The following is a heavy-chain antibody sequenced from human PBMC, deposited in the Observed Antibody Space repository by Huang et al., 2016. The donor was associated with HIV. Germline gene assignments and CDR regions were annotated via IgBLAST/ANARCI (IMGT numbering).Heavy chain of an antibody. D-gene: IGHD2-2*03. CDR3: ARAARGDGYHGAFDV. V-gene: IGHV1-3*01. Sequence: QVQLVQSGAEFKKPGASLKLSCAASGDIFTTYSIHWFRRVPGQSLQWLGVLNLGIGRIPFLQSCNGRVMLSRDLSAATVYMQRSGLTADDTATYFCARAARGDGYHGAFDVWGQGTMVTV. J-gene: IGHJ3*01. CDR1: GDIFTTYS. CDR2: LNLGIGRI.